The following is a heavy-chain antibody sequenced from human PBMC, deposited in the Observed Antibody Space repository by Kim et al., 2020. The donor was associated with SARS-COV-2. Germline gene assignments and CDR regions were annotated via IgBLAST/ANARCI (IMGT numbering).Heavy chain of an antibody. V-gene: IGHV3-30*04. CDR2: ISYDGSKK. D-gene: IGHD1-26*01. CDR1: GFTFSSYA. Sequence: GGSLRLSCAASGFTFSSYAMHWVRQAPGKGLEWVAVISYDGSKKYYADSVKGRFTISRDNSKNTLYLQMNSLRAEDTAVYYCVRNGMGNEFDYWGQGTLVTVSS. CDR3: VRNGMGNEFDY. J-gene: IGHJ4*02.